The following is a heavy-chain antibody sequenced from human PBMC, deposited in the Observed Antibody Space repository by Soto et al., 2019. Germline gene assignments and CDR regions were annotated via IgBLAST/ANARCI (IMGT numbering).Heavy chain of an antibody. CDR2: IDPSDSYT. D-gene: IGHD5-18*01. CDR3: AKHWAIVVVNCYPMDV. Sequence: GESLKISCKGSGYSFTSYWISWVRQMPGKGLEWMGRIDPSDSYTNYSPSFQGHVTISADKSISTAYLQWSSLKASDTAMYYCAKHWAIVVVNCYPMDVWGQGTTVTVSS. CDR1: GYSFTSYW. J-gene: IGHJ6*02. V-gene: IGHV5-10-1*01.